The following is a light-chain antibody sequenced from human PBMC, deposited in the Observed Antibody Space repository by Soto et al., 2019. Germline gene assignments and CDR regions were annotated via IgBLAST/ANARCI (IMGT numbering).Light chain of an antibody. Sequence: DIVMTQSPDSLAVSLGERATINCKSSQSVLYSSNNKNYLAWYQQKPGQPPKLLIYWASTRESGVPDRFSGSGSGTDFTLTIISLQAEDVAVYYCQQYYSTPVTFGQGTKVEIK. CDR1: QSVLYSSNNKNY. J-gene: IGKJ1*01. V-gene: IGKV4-1*01. CDR2: WAS. CDR3: QQYYSTPVT.